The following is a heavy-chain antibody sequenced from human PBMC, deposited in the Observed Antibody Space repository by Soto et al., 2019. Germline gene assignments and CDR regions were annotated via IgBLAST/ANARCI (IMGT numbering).Heavy chain of an antibody. J-gene: IGHJ3*02. CDR1: GFTFSSYA. V-gene: IGHV3-23*01. Sequence: TGGSLRLSCAASGFTFSSYAMSWVRQAPGKGLEWVSAISGSGGSTYYADSVKGLFTISRDNSKNTLYRQLNSLRAEDTAVYYCAKDQEPYLRAAFDIWGQGTMVTVAS. CDR2: ISGSGGST. CDR3: AKDQEPYLRAAFDI. D-gene: IGHD1-26*01.